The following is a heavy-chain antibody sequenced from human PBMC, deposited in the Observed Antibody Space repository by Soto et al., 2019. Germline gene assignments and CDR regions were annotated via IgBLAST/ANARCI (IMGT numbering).Heavy chain of an antibody. V-gene: IGHV5-51*01. D-gene: IGHD3-3*01. Sequence: GESLKISCKGSGYSFTSYWIGWVRQMPGKGLEWMGIIYPGDSDTRYSPSFQGQVTISAEKSISTAYLQWSSLKASDTAMYYCARSPRGGVVITHYYYYGMDVWGQGTTVTVSS. CDR1: GYSFTSYW. CDR2: IYPGDSDT. CDR3: ARSPRGGVVITHYYYYGMDV. J-gene: IGHJ6*02.